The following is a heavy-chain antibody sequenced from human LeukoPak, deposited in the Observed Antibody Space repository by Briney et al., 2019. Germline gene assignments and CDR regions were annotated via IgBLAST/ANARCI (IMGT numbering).Heavy chain of an antibody. CDR2: IYPGDSDT. V-gene: IGHV5-51*01. Sequence: GESLQISCKGSGYSFTSYWIGWVRQLPGKGLEWMGIIYPGDSDTRYSPSFQGQVTISADKSISTAYLRWSSLKASDTAMYYCARHDHDAFDIWGQGTMVTVSS. CDR1: GYSFTSYW. J-gene: IGHJ3*02. CDR3: ARHDHDAFDI.